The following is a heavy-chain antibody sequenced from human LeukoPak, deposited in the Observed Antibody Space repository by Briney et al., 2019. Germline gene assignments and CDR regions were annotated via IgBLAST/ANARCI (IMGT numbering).Heavy chain of an antibody. CDR2: ISAYNGNT. J-gene: IGHJ6*03. V-gene: IGHV1-18*01. Sequence: ASVKVSCKASGYTFTSYGFTWVRQAPGQGLGWIGWISAYNGNTNYAQKLQGRVTMTTDTSTSTAYMELRSLRSDDTAVYYCARSDSSGRYGGYYYYYMDVWGKGTTVTVSS. CDR3: ARSDSSGRYGGYYYYYMDV. CDR1: GYTFTSYG. D-gene: IGHD6-19*01.